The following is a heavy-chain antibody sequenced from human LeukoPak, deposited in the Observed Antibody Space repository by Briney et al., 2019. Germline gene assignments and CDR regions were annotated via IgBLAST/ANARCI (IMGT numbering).Heavy chain of an antibody. D-gene: IGHD4-23*01. CDR2: ISYDGSNK. CDR1: GLTFSSYG. V-gene: IGHV3-30*18. Sequence: GRSLRLSCAASGLTFSSYGMHWVRQAPGKGLEWVAVISYDGSNKYYADSVKGRFTISRDNSKNTLYLQMNSLRAEDTAVYYCAKAPYGGDPYSWFDPWGQGTLVTVSS. J-gene: IGHJ5*02. CDR3: AKAPYGGDPYSWFDP.